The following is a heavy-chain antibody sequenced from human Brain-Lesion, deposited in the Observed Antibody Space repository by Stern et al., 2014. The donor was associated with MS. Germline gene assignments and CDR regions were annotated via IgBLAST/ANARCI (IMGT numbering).Heavy chain of an antibody. CDR1: GFTFRFYW. CDR2: IKQDGREK. J-gene: IGHJ4*02. CDR3: ARSDYDYVWGSNRYRTTRYFFDY. V-gene: IGHV3-7*01. D-gene: IGHD3-16*02. Sequence: VQLVESGGGLVQPGGSLRLSCAASGFTFRFYWMNWVRQTPGKGLEWVANIKQDGREKFYVDSVKGRFTISRDNTWNSLYLQMNSLRVEDTAVYYCARSDYDYVWGSNRYRTTRYFFDYWSQGTLVSVSS.